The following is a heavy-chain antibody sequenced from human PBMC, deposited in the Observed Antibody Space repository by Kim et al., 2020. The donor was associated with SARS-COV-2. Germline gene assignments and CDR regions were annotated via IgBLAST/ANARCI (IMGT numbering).Heavy chain of an antibody. CDR1: GGTFSSYA. CDR3: ASRTSHYYGSGSSQDKYYYGMDV. D-gene: IGHD3-10*01. V-gene: IGHV1-69*13. CDR2: IIPIFGTA. J-gene: IGHJ6*02. Sequence: SVKVSCKASGGTFSSYAISWVRQAPGQGLEWMGGIIPIFGTANYAQKFQGRVTITADESTSTAYMELSSLRSEDTAVYYCASRTSHYYGSGSSQDKYYYGMDVWGQGTTVTVSS.